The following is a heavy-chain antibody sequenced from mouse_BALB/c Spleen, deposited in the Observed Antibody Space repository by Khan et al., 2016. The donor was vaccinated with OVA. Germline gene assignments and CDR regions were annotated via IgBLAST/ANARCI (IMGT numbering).Heavy chain of an antibody. CDR2: INTNTGEP. D-gene: IGHD2-1*01. CDR3: ARRSIYSGYFDV. Sequence: QIQLVQSGPELKKPGETVKISCKASGYTFTNYGMNWVKQAPGKGLKWMGWINTNTGEPTYAEEFKGRFAFSLETSDSTAYLQINNLKNEDTATYFCARRSIYSGYFDVWGAGTTVTVSS. V-gene: IGHV9-3*02. CDR1: GYTFTNYG. J-gene: IGHJ1*01.